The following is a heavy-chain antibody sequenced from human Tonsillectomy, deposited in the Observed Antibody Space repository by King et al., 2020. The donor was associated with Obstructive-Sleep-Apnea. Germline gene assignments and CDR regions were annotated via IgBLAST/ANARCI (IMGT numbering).Heavy chain of an antibody. V-gene: IGHV4-4*02. D-gene: IGHD3-10*01. CDR2: IFQSGST. CDR1: GGSLSSSNW. CDR3: ARELWFGEPSYFDF. J-gene: IGHJ4*02. Sequence: VQLQESGPGLVKPSGALSLTCAVSGGSLSSSNWWSWVRQPPGKGREWFGEIFQSGSTNYNPSLQSRVTISLDMSTNQFSLKVSSVTAADTAVYYCARELWFGEPSYFDFWGQGTLVTVSS.